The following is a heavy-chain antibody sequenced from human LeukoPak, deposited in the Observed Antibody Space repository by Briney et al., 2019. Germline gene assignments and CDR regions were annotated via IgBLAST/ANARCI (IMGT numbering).Heavy chain of an antibody. CDR1: GFTISNYW. Sequence: PGGSLRLSCAAAGFTISNYWMSWVRQAPGKGVEGVANINQDGSEKYYVDVVKGRFTISRDNARSSLYMQMNSLRVEDTAAYYCARVQGSSGPGIFEYWGQGTLVPVSS. V-gene: IGHV3-7*01. J-gene: IGHJ4*02. D-gene: IGHD6-19*01. CDR3: ARVQGSSGPGIFEY. CDR2: INQDGSEK.